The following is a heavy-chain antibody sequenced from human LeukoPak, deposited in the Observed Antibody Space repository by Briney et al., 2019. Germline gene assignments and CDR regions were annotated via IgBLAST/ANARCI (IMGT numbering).Heavy chain of an antibody. Sequence: SETLSLTCTVSGGSISSSSYYWGWIRQPPGKGLEWIGSIYYSGSTYYNPSLKSRVTISVDTSKNHLTLQLSSVTAADTAVYYCAGDVDIVADRIFDFWGQGTLVTVSS. CDR2: IYYSGST. D-gene: IGHD5-12*01. J-gene: IGHJ4*02. V-gene: IGHV4-39*02. CDR1: GGSISSSSYY. CDR3: AGDVDIVADRIFDF.